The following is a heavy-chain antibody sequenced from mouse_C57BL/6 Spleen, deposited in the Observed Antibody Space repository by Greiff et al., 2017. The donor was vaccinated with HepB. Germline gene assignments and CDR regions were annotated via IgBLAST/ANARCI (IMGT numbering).Heavy chain of an antibody. D-gene: IGHD1-1*01. CDR1: GYTFTDYE. Sequence: VHLVESGAELVRPGASVTLSCKASGYTFTDYEMHWVKQTPVHGLEWIGAIDPETGGTAYNQKFKGKAILTADKSSSTAYMELRSLTSEDSAVYYCTRGLLRGWYFDVWGTGTTVTVSS. V-gene: IGHV1-15*01. J-gene: IGHJ1*03. CDR2: IDPETGGT. CDR3: TRGLLRGWYFDV.